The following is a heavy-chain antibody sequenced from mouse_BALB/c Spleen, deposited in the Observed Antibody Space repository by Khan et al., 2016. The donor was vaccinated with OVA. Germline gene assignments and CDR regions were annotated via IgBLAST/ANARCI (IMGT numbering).Heavy chain of an antibody. CDR3: ARGTTTSDYYFDY. CDR1: GFSFTSYW. CDR2: IHRSDSAT. V-gene: IGHV1-74*01. J-gene: IGHJ1*01. Sequence: QVQLQQPGADLVKPGGSVKLSCTASGFSFTSYWMNWMHQTPGQGLEWIGIIHRSDSATRLNQWFRDMTTLTVDNSYSTAYMQLSSPTSEDSVFYYCARGTTTSDYYFDYWGAGTTVTVSS. D-gene: IGHD2-13*01.